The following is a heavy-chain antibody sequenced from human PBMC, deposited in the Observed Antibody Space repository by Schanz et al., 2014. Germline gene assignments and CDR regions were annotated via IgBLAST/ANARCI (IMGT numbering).Heavy chain of an antibody. CDR1: RFTFSNYA. CDR2: ISGSGGST. D-gene: IGHD5-12*01. V-gene: IGHV3-23*04. J-gene: IGHJ5*02. CDR3: AKDLNRVATAPQS. Sequence: EVQLVESGGGLVQPGGSLRLSCAASRFTFSNYAMSWVRQAPGKGLEWVSAISGSGGSTYYADSVKGRFTISRDNSKNTLYLQMNSLRAEDTAIYYCAKDLNRVATAPQSWGQGTLVTVSS.